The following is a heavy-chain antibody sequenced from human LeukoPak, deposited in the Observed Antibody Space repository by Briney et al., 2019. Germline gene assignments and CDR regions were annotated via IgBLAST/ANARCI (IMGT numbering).Heavy chain of an antibody. J-gene: IGHJ6*02. CDR1: GFTVSSNF. V-gene: IGHV3-53*01. CDR2: IYSGGST. D-gene: IGHD3-10*01. CDR3: ARGMVRSYYGLDV. Sequence: GGSLRLSCAASGFTVSSNFMSWVRQAPGQGLEWVSVIYSGGSTLYADSVKGRFTISRDISKNTVFLQMNSVRTEDTALYHCARGMVRSYYGLDVWGQGTTVIVSS.